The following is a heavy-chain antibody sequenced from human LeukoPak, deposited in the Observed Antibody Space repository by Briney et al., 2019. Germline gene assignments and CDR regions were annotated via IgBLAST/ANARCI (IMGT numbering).Heavy chain of an antibody. Sequence: GGSLRLSCAASGFTFSNYAMHWVRQAPGKGLEWVAVISYDGSNKYYADSVKGRSTVSRDNAKNTLYLQMNSLRPEDTAVYYCVRSYRDLTGYYNHFDYWGQGNLVTVSS. V-gene: IGHV3-30-3*01. D-gene: IGHD3-9*01. CDR3: VRSYRDLTGYYNHFDY. J-gene: IGHJ4*02. CDR1: GFTFSNYA. CDR2: ISYDGSNK.